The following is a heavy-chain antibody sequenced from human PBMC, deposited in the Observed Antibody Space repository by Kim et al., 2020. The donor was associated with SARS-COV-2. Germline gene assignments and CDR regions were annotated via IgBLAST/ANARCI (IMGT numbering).Heavy chain of an antibody. Sequence: RTSNADSVKGRFTISRDNAKNTLYLQMNSLRVEDTAVYYCARGNYYGMDVWGQGTTVTVSS. CDR3: ARGNYYGMDV. V-gene: IGHV3-74*01. J-gene: IGHJ6*02. CDR2: RT.